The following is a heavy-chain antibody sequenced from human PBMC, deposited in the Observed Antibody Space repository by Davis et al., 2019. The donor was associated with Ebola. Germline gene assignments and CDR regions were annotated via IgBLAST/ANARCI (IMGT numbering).Heavy chain of an antibody. CDR2: IYYSGST. CDR1: GGSFSGYY. CDR3: VALAATGFDY. Sequence: SETLSLTCAVYGGSFSGYYWSWIRQPPGKGLEWIGYIYYSGSTYYNPSLKSRVTISVDTSKNQFSLKLSSVTAADTAVYYCVALAATGFDYWGQGTLVTVSS. V-gene: IGHV4-59*12. J-gene: IGHJ4*02. D-gene: IGHD6-6*01.